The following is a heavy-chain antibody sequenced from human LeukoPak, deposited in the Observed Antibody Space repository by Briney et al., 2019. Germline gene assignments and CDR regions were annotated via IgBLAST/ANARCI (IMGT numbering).Heavy chain of an antibody. J-gene: IGHJ4*02. CDR1: GFTFSSYS. V-gene: IGHV3-21*04. CDR3: AKGCSASCYSALGY. Sequence: PGGSLRLSCAASGFTFSSYSMNWVRQAPGEGLEWVSSISSSSSCIYYADSVKGRFTISRDKAKNSLYLQMNSLRAEDTAVYFCAKGCSASCYSALGYWGQGTLATVSS. D-gene: IGHD2-15*01. CDR2: ISSSSSCI.